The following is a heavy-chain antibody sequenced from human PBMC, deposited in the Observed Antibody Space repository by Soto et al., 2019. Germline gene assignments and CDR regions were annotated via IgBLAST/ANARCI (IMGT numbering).Heavy chain of an antibody. CDR1: GGTFSSYA. CDR3: ARDNDIVVVPAARRGMDV. V-gene: IGHV1-69*13. Sequence: SMKVSCKASGGTFSSYAISWVRQAPGQGLEWMGGIIPIFGTANYAQKFQGRVTITADESTSTAYMELSSLRSEDTAVYYCARDNDIVVVPAARRGMDVWGQGTTVTVSS. J-gene: IGHJ6*02. CDR2: IIPIFGTA. D-gene: IGHD2-2*01.